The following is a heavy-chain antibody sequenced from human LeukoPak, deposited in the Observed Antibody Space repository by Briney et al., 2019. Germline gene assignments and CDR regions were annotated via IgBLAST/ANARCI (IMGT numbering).Heavy chain of an antibody. CDR3: AREDDWNQLFDY. CDR1: GGSISSYY. J-gene: IGHJ4*02. Sequence: SETLSLTSTVSGGSISSYYWSWIRQPPGKGLEWIGYIYYSGSTNYNPSLKSRVTISVDTSKNQFSLKLSSVTAADTAVYYCAREDDWNQLFDYWGQGTLVTVSS. CDR2: IYYSGST. V-gene: IGHV4-59*01. D-gene: IGHD1-1*01.